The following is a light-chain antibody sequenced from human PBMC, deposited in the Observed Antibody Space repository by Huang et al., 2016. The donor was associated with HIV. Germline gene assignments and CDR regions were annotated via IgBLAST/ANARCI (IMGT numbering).Light chain of an antibody. CDR2: AAS. V-gene: IGKV1-8*01. Sequence: AIRMTQSPSSLSASTGDRVNITWRASQDINNFLAWYQQKPGKAPNLLIYAASIFETGVPSRFSGSGSGTEFNLSISCLQSEDFATYYCQQYYSYRTFGQGTQVEIK. J-gene: IGKJ1*01. CDR3: QQYYSYRT. CDR1: QDINNF.